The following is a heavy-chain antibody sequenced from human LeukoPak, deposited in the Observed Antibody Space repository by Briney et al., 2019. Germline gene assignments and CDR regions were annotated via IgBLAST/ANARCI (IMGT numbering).Heavy chain of an antibody. Sequence: SETLSLTCTVSGGSISSYYWSWIREPPGKGLEWIGYIYYSGSTNYNPSLKSRVTISVDTSKNQFSLKLSSVTAADTAVYYCARRAPYSYEWSTLDYWGQGTLVTVAS. CDR2: IYYSGST. CDR1: GGSISSYY. D-gene: IGHD5-18*01. V-gene: IGHV4-59*12. J-gene: IGHJ4*02. CDR3: ARRAPYSYEWSTLDY.